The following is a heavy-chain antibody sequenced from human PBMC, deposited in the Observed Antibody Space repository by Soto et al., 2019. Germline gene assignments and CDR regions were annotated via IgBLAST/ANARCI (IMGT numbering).Heavy chain of an antibody. J-gene: IGHJ6*03. D-gene: IGHD5-18*01. CDR1: GGSFSGYY. Sequence: SETLSLTCAVYGGSFSGYYWSWIRQPPGKGLEWIGEINHSGSTNYNPSLKSRVTISVDTSKNQFSLKLSSVTAADTAVYYCARGLIYSLMGYYYYMDVWGKGTTVTVSS. CDR2: INHSGST. V-gene: IGHV4-34*01. CDR3: ARGLIYSLMGYYYYMDV.